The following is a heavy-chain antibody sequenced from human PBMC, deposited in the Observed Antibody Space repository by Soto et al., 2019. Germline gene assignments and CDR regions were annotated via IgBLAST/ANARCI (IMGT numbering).Heavy chain of an antibody. CDR1: GYTFTGYY. Sequence: ASVKVSCKASGYTFTGYYMHWLRQAPGQGLEWMGWINPNSGGTNYAQKFQGWVTMTRDTSISTAYMELSRLRSDDTAVYYCARERDYDFWSGPYYYYYGMDVWGQGTTVTVSS. D-gene: IGHD3-3*01. V-gene: IGHV1-2*04. CDR3: ARERDYDFWSGPYYYYYGMDV. CDR2: INPNSGGT. J-gene: IGHJ6*02.